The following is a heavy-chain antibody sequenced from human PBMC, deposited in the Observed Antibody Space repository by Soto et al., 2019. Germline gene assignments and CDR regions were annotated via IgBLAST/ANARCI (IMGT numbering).Heavy chain of an antibody. J-gene: IGHJ5*02. D-gene: IGHD2-2*02. CDR1: GGSISRGDYY. V-gene: IGHV4-30-4*01. Sequence: SETLSLTCTVSGGSISRGDYYWSWMRQSPGKGLGWIGYIYYSGTTFYNPSLKSRVNISVDTSKNQFSLKVTSVTAADTAVYYCASASTDCGTTRCYIAPWLGTWGQGTLVTVSS. CDR2: IYYSGTT. CDR3: ASASTDCGTTRCYIAPWLGT.